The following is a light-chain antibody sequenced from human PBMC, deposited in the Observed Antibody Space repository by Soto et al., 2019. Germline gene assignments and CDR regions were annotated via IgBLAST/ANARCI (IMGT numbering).Light chain of an antibody. CDR3: CSYTGSSTSLDV. Sequence: QSALTQPASVSGSPGQSITISCTGTSSDVGSYNLVSWYQQHPGKAPKLMIYEVSKRPSGVSNRFSGSKSGNTASLTISGLQAEDEADYYCCSYTGSSTSLDVFGTGTKVTVL. J-gene: IGLJ1*01. V-gene: IGLV2-23*02. CDR1: SSDVGSYNL. CDR2: EVS.